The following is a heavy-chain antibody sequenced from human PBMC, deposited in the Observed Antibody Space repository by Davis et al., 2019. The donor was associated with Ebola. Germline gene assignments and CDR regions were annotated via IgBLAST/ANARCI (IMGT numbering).Heavy chain of an antibody. CDR2: ISGSGGST. Sequence: GESLKISCAASGFTFSSYGMHWVRQAPGKGLEWVSAISGSGGSTYYADSVKGRFTISRDNSKNTLYLQMNSLRAEDTAVYYCARGGTRYYGFDYWGQGTLVTVSS. J-gene: IGHJ4*02. CDR3: ARGGTRYYGFDY. CDR1: GFTFSSYG. D-gene: IGHD1-26*01. V-gene: IGHV3-23*01.